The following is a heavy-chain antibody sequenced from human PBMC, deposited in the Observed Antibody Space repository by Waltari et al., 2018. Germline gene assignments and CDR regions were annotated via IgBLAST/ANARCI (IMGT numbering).Heavy chain of an antibody. Sequence: QLQLQESGPGLLKPSETLSLTCTVSGGSITSNRHYWGWIRQPPGQGLGWIGTISYTGATDSSPSLKGRVAISRDTSKNQLSLTLGSVTAADTALYYCATYIGASVGTAAFDVWGQGTMVTVSS. J-gene: IGHJ3*01. CDR3: ATYIGASVGTAAFDV. CDR1: GGSITSNRHY. D-gene: IGHD5-12*01. V-gene: IGHV4-39*01. CDR2: ISYTGAT.